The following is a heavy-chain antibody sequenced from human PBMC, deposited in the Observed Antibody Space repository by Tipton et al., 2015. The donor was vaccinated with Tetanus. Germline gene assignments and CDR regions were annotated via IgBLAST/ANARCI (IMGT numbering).Heavy chain of an antibody. CDR1: GDSISSGPDF. Sequence: TLSLTCNVSGDSISSGPDFWGWIRQPPGKKPEWIGSTLHTGSTSYNPPLKSRFTISVDASKNQFSLMLTSVTAADTAVYYCARGGLLWFGDLADTTRFYYYGMGVWGQGTTVTVS. CDR2: TLHTGST. CDR3: ARGGLLWFGDLADTTRFYYYGMGV. D-gene: IGHD3-10*01. V-gene: IGHV4-39*07. J-gene: IGHJ6*02.